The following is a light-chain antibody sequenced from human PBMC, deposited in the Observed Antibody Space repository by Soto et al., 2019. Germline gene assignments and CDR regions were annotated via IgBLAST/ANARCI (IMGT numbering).Light chain of an antibody. CDR2: GYI. Sequence: QSVLTQPPSVSGAPGQRVNFSCTGSSSNIGEDYDVHWYRQLPGTAPKLLIYGYINRPSRVPERFSGSKSGTSASLVITALQAEDDGHYLCQSYDSSLGAVVFGGGTKLTVL. J-gene: IGLJ2*01. CDR3: QSYDSSLGAVV. CDR1: SSNIGEDYD. V-gene: IGLV1-40*01.